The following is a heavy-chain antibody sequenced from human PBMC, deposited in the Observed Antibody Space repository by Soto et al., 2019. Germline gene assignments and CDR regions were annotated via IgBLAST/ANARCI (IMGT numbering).Heavy chain of an antibody. CDR3: ARDRIAVAGMGYYYYYGMDV. D-gene: IGHD6-19*01. CDR1: GYTFTSYG. V-gene: IGHV1-18*04. J-gene: IGHJ6*02. CDR2: ISAYNGNT. Sequence: QVQLVQSGAEVKKPGASVKVSCKASGYTFTSYGISWVRQAPGQGLAWLGWISAYNGNTNYAQKLQGRVTMTTDTSTSTAYMELRSLRSDDTAVYYCARDRIAVAGMGYYYYYGMDVWGQGTTVTVSS.